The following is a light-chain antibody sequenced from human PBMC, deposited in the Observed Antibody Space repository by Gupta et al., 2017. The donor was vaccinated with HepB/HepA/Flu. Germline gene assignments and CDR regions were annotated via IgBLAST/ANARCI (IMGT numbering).Light chain of an antibody. V-gene: IGLV3-16*01. CDR3: LSADRSGTWGV. CDR2: KDS. CDR1: ALPKKY. J-gene: IGLJ1*01. Sequence: SYELTQPPSVSVSLGQMARITCSGEALPKKYAYWYQQKPGQFPVLVIYKDSERPSGIPERFSGSSSGTIVTLTISGVQAEDEADYYCLSADRSGTWGVFGTGTKVTVL.